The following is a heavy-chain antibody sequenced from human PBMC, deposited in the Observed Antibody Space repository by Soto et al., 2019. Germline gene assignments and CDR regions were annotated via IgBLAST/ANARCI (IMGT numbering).Heavy chain of an antibody. CDR1: GFTFRTYT. CDR2: IRGFSPYT. V-gene: IGHV3-21*01. J-gene: IGHJ6*02. Sequence: LRLSCISSGFTFRTYTMNWVRQAPGKGLEWVSGIRGFSPYTFYAESVKGRFTISRDNAKNSLFLQMNSLRAEDTAVYYCARDRGYDAHDFYYNAMDVWGQGTTVTVSS. D-gene: IGHD2-15*01. CDR3: ARDRGYDAHDFYYNAMDV.